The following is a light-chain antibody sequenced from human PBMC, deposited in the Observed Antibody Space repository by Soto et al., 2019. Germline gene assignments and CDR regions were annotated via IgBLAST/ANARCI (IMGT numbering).Light chain of an antibody. Sequence: EIVLTQSPGTLSLSPGERATLSCWASQTVSSGYLAWYQQKPGQAPRLLIYGASSRSAGIPARFSGGGSGTDFTLTICRLEPEDFAVYYCQQYISSPTFGQGTKLEIK. V-gene: IGKV3-20*01. J-gene: IGKJ2*01. CDR3: QQYISSPT. CDR1: QTVSSGY. CDR2: GAS.